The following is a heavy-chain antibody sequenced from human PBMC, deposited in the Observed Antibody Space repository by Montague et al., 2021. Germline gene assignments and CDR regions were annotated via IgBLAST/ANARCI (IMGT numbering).Heavy chain of an antibody. Sequence: SLRLSCAASGFSFSSLWMHWVRQAPGKGLVWVSQITSGGSDTNYADSVKGRFTISRDNAKSTLYLQMNGLRDEDTAVYYCVRDRPTAWFDSWGQGTLVTVSS. V-gene: IGHV3-74*01. D-gene: IGHD5-18*01. J-gene: IGHJ5*01. CDR1: GFSFSSLW. CDR2: ITSGGSDT. CDR3: VRDRPTAWFDS.